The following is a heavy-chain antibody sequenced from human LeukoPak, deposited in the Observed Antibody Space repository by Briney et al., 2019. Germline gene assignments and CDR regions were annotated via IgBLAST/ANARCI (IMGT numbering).Heavy chain of an antibody. CDR2: INHSGST. CDR3: ARGRLGYCSGGSCYTFDP. Sequence: SETLSLTCAVYGGSFSGYYWSWIRQPPGKGPEWIGEINHSGSTNYNPSLKSRVTISVDTSKNQFSLKLSSVTAADTAVYYCARGRLGYCSGGSCYTFDPWGQGTLVTVSS. J-gene: IGHJ5*02. D-gene: IGHD2-15*01. CDR1: GGSFSGYY. V-gene: IGHV4-34*01.